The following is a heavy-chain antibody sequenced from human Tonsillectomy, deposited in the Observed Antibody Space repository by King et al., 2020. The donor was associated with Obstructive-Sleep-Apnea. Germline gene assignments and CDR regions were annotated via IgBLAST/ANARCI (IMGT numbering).Heavy chain of an antibody. CDR2: INHRGST. J-gene: IGHJ2*01. CDR1: GGSFSDYY. V-gene: IGHV4-34*01. CDR3: ARVPLSYYGSGSNRYFDL. Sequence: VQLQQWGAGLLKPSEILSLTCAVYGGSFSDYYWSWIRQPPGKGLEWIGEINHRGSTSYSPSLKSRVTISVDTSKNQFSLKLSSVTAADTAVYYCARVPLSYYGSGSNRYFDLWGRGTLVTVSS. D-gene: IGHD3-10*01.